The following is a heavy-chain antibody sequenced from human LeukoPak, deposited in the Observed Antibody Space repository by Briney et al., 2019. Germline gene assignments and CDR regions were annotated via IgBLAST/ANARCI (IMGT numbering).Heavy chain of an antibody. CDR3: AKGRFLEWLRFDY. Sequence: PGGSLRLSCAASGFTFSSYGVHWVRQAPGKGLEWVAFIRYDGSNKYYADSVKGRFTISRDNSKNTLYLQMNSLRAEDTAVYYCAKGRFLEWLRFDYWGQGTLVTVSS. CDR2: IRYDGSNK. J-gene: IGHJ4*02. V-gene: IGHV3-30*02. CDR1: GFTFSSYG. D-gene: IGHD3-3*01.